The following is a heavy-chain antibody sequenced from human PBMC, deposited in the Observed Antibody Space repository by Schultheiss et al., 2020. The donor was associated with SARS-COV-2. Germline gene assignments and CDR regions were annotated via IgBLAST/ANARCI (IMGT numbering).Heavy chain of an antibody. V-gene: IGHV4-34*01. CDR2: INHSGST. D-gene: IGHD2-2*01. CDR3: ARWGCSSTSCYYSLRHRGSRAFDI. Sequence: SETLSLTCAVYGGSFSGYYWTWIRQSPGKGLEWIGEINHSGSTNYNPSLKSRVTISVDTSKNQFSLKLSSVTAADTAVYYCARWGCSSTSCYYSLRHRGSRAFDIWGQGTVVTVSS. J-gene: IGHJ3*02. CDR1: GGSFSGYY.